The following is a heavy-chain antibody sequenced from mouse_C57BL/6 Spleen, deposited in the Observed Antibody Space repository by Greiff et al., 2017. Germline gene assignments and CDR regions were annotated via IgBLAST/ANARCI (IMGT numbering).Heavy chain of an antibody. CDR3: AKRAGTGFDY. J-gene: IGHJ2*01. D-gene: IGHD4-1*01. Sequence: QVQLKESGPGLVAPSQSLSITCTVSGFSLTSYGVSWVRQPPGKGLEWLGVLWGDRSTNYHSALLYRLSLSKENSKSQVFLKLSSLQTDDTASYYWAKRAGTGFDYWGQGTTLTVSS. V-gene: IGHV2-3*01. CDR1: GFSLTSYG. CDR2: LWGDRST.